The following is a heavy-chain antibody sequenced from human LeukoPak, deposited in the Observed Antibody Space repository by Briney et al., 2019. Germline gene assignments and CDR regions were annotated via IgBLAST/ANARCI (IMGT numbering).Heavy chain of an antibody. CDR1: GFTFSSYA. J-gene: IGHJ4*02. CDR3: ARDAVTKPFDY. CDR2: ISYDGSNK. V-gene: IGHV3-30*04. D-gene: IGHD4-17*01. Sequence: PGGSLRLSCAASGFTFSSYAMHWVRQAPGKGLEWVAVISYDGSNKYYADSVKGRFTISRENSKNTLYLQMNSLRAEDPAVYYCARDAVTKPFDYWGQGTLVTVSS.